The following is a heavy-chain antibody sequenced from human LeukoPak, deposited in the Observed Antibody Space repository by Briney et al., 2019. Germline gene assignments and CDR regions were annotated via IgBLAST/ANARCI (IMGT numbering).Heavy chain of an antibody. CDR2: IYYSGST. J-gene: IGHJ6*03. CDR1: GGSISSYY. V-gene: IGHV4-59*01. D-gene: IGHD3-10*01. Sequence: SETLSLTCTVSGGSISSYYWSWIRQPPGKGLEWIGYIYYSGSTNCNPSLKSRVTISVDTSKNQFSLRLSSVTAADTAVYYCARRGYYYGSGSYYTYYYYYYMDVWGKGTTVTVSS. CDR3: ARRGYYYGSGSYYTYYYYYYMDV.